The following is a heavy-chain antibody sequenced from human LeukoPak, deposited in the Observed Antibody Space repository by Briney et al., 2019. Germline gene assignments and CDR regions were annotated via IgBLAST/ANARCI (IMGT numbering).Heavy chain of an antibody. CDR1: GFTFSNYA. CDR3: AKDETSYYDSSNYP. Sequence: PGGSLRLSCAASGFTFSNYAMSWVRQAPGKGLEWVSTISGVGVSTFYADSVKGRFTISRVNSKNTLYLQMNSLRAEDTAVYYCAKDETSYYDSSNYPWGQGTLVTVSS. D-gene: IGHD3-22*01. J-gene: IGHJ5*02. CDR2: ISGVGVST. V-gene: IGHV3-23*01.